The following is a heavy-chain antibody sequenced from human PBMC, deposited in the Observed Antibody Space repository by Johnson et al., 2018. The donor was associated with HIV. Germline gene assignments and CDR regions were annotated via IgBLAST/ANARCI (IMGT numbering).Heavy chain of an antibody. D-gene: IGHD3-22*01. Sequence: QVQLVESGGGVVQPGRSLILSCVASRFTFSSFAMHWVRQAPGKGLEWVAVIWYDGSNKYYADSVKGRFTISRVDSKNTLYLQMNSLTAEDTAVYYCAKDFYHYDSSGYSAFDMWGQGTMVTVSS. CDR1: RFTFSSFA. CDR2: IWYDGSNK. J-gene: IGHJ3*02. CDR3: AKDFYHYDSSGYSAFDM. V-gene: IGHV3-33*06.